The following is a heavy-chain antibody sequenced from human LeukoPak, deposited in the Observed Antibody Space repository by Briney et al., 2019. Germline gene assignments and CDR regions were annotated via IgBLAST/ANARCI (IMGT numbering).Heavy chain of an antibody. Sequence: PGGSLRLSCAASGFTFSSYGMHWVRQAPGKGLEWVAVISYDGSNKYYADSVKGRFTISRDNSKNTLYLQMNSLRAEDTAVYYCAKDNGDYGDYFADYGGQGTLVTVSS. CDR3: AKDNGDYGDYFADY. CDR2: ISYDGSNK. J-gene: IGHJ4*02. V-gene: IGHV3-30*18. D-gene: IGHD4-17*01. CDR1: GFTFSSYG.